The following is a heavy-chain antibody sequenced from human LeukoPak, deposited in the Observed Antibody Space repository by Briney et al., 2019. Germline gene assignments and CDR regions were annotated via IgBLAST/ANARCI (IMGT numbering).Heavy chain of an antibody. Sequence: SETLSLTCAVYGGSFSGYYWGWIRQPPGKGLEWIGSIYHSGSTYYNPSLKSRVTISVDTSKNQFSLKLSSVTAADTAVYYCARQLVGSILYWFDPWGQGTLVTVSS. CDR3: ARQLVGSILYWFDP. J-gene: IGHJ5*02. D-gene: IGHD6-6*01. CDR2: IYHSGST. V-gene: IGHV4-38-2*01. CDR1: GGSFSGYY.